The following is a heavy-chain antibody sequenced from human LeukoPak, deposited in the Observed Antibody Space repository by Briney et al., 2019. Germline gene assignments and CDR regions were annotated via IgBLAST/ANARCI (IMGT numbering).Heavy chain of an antibody. CDR2: IYSGGST. CDR1: GFTFSSYA. J-gene: IGHJ6*02. D-gene: IGHD3-9*01. V-gene: IGHV3-53*04. Sequence: PGGSLRLSCAASGFTFSSYAMSWVRQAPGKGLEWVSVIYSGGSTYYADSVKGRFTISRHNSKNTLYLQMNSLRAEDTAVYYCARGPAYYDILTGSLYYYGMDVWGQGTTVTVSS. CDR3: ARGPAYYDILTGSLYYYGMDV.